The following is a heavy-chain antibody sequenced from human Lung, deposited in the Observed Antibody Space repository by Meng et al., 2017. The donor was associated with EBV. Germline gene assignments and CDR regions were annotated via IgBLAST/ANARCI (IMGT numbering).Heavy chain of an antibody. CDR1: GCPFSSYT. V-gene: IGHV1-69*09. D-gene: IGHD3-22*01. J-gene: IGHJ4*02. Sequence: QVQLVQSGAEVKKPGASVKVSCKSSGCPFSSYTISWVRQAPGQGLEWMGRFIPILGIANYAQKFQGRVTITADKSTSTAYMELSSLRSEDTAVYYCAREDSSGYSYYFDYWGQGTLVTVSS. CDR2: FIPILGIA. CDR3: AREDSSGYSYYFDY.